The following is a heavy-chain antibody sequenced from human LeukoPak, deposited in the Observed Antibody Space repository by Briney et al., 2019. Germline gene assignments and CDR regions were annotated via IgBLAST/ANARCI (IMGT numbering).Heavy chain of an antibody. CDR2: INWNSGST. CDR3: ARVWGWGSGNYFDY. J-gene: IGHJ4*02. CDR1: GFTFDDYG. D-gene: IGHD7-27*01. Sequence: GGSLRLSCAASGFTFDDYGMSWVRQAPGKGLEWVSGINWNSGSTGYADSVKGRFTTSRDNAKNSLYLQMNSLRAEDTALYYCARVWGWGSGNYFDYWGQGTLVTVSS. V-gene: IGHV3-20*04.